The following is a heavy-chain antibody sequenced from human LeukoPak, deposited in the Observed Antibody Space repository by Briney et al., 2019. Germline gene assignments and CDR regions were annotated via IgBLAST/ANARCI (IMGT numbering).Heavy chain of an antibody. CDR3: ATSEYYYGARSYYED. D-gene: IGHD3-10*01. J-gene: IGHJ4*02. CDR1: GFPFSRYW. CDR2: IKQDGIEK. V-gene: IGHV3-7*01. Sequence: PGGPLRLSCTASGFPFSRYWMSWVRLAPGKGLEWVANIKQDGIEKYYVDFVKGRFTISRDNAKNSLYLQMNSLRAEDTAIYYCATSEYYYGARSYYEDWGQGTLVTVSS.